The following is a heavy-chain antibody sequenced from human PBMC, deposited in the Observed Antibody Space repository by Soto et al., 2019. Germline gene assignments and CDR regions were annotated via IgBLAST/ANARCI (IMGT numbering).Heavy chain of an antibody. Sequence: GASVKVSCNASGGTFSSYAISWVRQAPGQGLEWMGGIIPISGTANYAQKFQGRVTITADESTSTAYMELSSLRSEDTAVYYCARSQGSSTSLEIYYYYYYGIDVWGQGTTVTVSS. CDR1: GGTFSSYA. D-gene: IGHD2-2*01. CDR2: IIPISGTA. J-gene: IGHJ6*02. CDR3: ARSQGSSTSLEIYYYYYYGIDV. V-gene: IGHV1-69*01.